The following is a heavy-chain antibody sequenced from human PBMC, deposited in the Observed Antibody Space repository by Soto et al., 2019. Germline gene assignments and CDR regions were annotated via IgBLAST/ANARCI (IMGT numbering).Heavy chain of an antibody. J-gene: IGHJ3*02. CDR3: AKGSLFFIAAAGRAFDI. CDR1: GFTFSSYA. CDR2: ISGSGGST. D-gene: IGHD6-13*01. Sequence: PGGSLRLSCAASGFTFSSYAMSWVRQAPGKGLEWVSAISGSGGSTYYADSVKGRFTISRDNSKNTLYLQMNSLRAEDTAVYYCAKGSLFFIAAAGRAFDIWGQGTMVTVS. V-gene: IGHV3-23*01.